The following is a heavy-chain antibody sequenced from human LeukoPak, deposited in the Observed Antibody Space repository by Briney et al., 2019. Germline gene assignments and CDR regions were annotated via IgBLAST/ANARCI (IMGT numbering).Heavy chain of an antibody. CDR3: AGTMVRGVIIRFRTNWFDP. Sequence: SETLSLTCAVYGGSFSGYYWSWICQPPGKGLEWIGEINHSGSTNYNPSLKSRVTISVDTSKNQFSLKLSSVTAADTAVYYCAGTMVRGVIIRFRTNWFDPWGQGTLVTVSS. CDR1: GGSFSGYY. CDR2: INHSGST. J-gene: IGHJ5*02. V-gene: IGHV4-34*01. D-gene: IGHD3-10*01.